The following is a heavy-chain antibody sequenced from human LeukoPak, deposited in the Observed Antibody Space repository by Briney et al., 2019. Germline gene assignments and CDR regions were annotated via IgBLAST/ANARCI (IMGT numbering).Heavy chain of an antibody. CDR2: ISSSSSYI. D-gene: IGHD3-3*01. CDR3: ARDRGETYDFRCGSPPNWFDR. J-gene: IGHJ5*02. Sequence: GGSLRLSCAASGFTFSSYSMNWVRQAPGKGLEWVSSISSSSSYIYHADSVKGRFTISRDNAKNSLYLQMNSLRAEDTAVYYCARDRGETYDFRCGSPPNWFDRWGQGTLVTVSS. CDR1: GFTFSSYS. V-gene: IGHV3-21*01.